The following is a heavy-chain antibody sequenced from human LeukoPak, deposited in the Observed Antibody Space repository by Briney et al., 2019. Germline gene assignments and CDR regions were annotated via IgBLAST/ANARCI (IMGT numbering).Heavy chain of an antibody. V-gene: IGHV4-59*08. CDR2: IYYSGST. J-gene: IGHJ5*02. CDR1: GGSISSYY. Sequence: PSETLSLTCTVSGGSISSYYWSWIRQPPGKGLEWIGYIYYSGSTNYNPSLKSRVTISVDTSKNQFSLRLSSVTAADTAVYYCARHEAWFDPWGQGTLVTVSS. CDR3: ARHEAWFDP.